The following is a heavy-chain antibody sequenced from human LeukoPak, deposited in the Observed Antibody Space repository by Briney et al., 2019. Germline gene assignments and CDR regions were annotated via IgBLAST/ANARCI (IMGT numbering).Heavy chain of an antibody. CDR2: IKSKTDGGKT. CDR1: GXTFSNAW. V-gene: IGHV3-15*01. Sequence: PGGSLRLSRAASGXTFSNAWMSWVRQAPGKGLEWVGRIKSKTDGGKTDYAAPVKGRFTISRDDSKNTLYLQMNSLKTEDTAVYYCTTDQFIYYDSSGYYYKTEYFQHWGQGTLVTVSS. CDR3: TTDQFIYYDSSGYYYKTEYFQH. J-gene: IGHJ1*01. D-gene: IGHD3-22*01.